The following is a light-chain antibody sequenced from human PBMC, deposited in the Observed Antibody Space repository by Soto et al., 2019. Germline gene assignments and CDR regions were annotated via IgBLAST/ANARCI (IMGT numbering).Light chain of an antibody. CDR1: SSDVGGYNY. V-gene: IGLV2-14*03. J-gene: IGLJ1*01. CDR3: CSYTSSSTPWV. CDR2: DVS. Sequence: QSVLTQPVSVSGSPGQSITISCTGTSSDVGGYNYVSWYQQHPGEAPKLMIYDVSDRPSGVSNRFSASKSGNTASLTISGLQPEDEADYFCCSYTSSSTPWVFGTGTKVTVL.